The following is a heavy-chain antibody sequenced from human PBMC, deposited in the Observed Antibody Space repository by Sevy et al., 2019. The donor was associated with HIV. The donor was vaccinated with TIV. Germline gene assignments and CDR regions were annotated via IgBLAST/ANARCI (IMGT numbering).Heavy chain of an antibody. Sequence: GGSLRLSCAGSGFTFSNYAMHWVRQAPGKGLECVAGLWSHGRREYYADFAKGRFTISRDNSKNTVYLHMDSLRTDDTADYYCAKEDDAFDVWGQGTMVTVSS. CDR2: LWSHGRRE. J-gene: IGHJ3*01. CDR3: AKEDDAFDV. V-gene: IGHV3-33*03. CDR1: GFTFSNYA.